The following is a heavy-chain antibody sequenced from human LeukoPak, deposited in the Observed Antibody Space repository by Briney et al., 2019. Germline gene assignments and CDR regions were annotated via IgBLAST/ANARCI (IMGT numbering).Heavy chain of an antibody. J-gene: IGHJ4*02. CDR3: AKDPYSSGLAAPGFDY. CDR2: IRYDGSNK. V-gene: IGHV3-30*02. D-gene: IGHD6-19*01. CDR1: GFTFSSYW. Sequence: HPGGSLRLSCAVSGFTFSSYWMNWVRQAPGKGLEWVAFIRYDGSNKYYADSVKGRFTISRDNSKNTLYLQMNSLRAEDTAVYYCAKDPYSSGLAAPGFDYWGQGTLVTVSS.